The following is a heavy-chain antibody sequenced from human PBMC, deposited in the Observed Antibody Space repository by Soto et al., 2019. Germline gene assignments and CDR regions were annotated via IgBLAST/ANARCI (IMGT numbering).Heavy chain of an antibody. CDR2: ISSSSSYT. D-gene: IGHD1-26*01. V-gene: IGHV3-11*06. J-gene: IGHJ4*02. CDR3: AREWRVGATQIPFDY. CDR1: GFTFSDYY. Sequence: GGSLRLSCAASGFTFSDYYMSWIRQAPGKGLEWVSYISSSSSYTNYADSVKGRFTISRDNAKNSLYLQMNSLRAEDTAVYYCAREWRVGATQIPFDYWGQGTLVTVSS.